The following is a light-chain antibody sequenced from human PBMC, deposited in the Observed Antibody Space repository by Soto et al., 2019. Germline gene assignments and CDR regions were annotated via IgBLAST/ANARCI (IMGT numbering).Light chain of an antibody. Sequence: QSVLTQPPSVSGAPGLRVTISCTGSSSNIGAGYDVHWYQQLPGTAPKLLISGNSNRPSGVPDRFSGSKSGTSASLAITGLQAEDEADYYCQSYDSSLSGGVFGGGTKLTVL. J-gene: IGLJ3*02. CDR1: SSNIGAGYD. CDR2: GNS. V-gene: IGLV1-40*01. CDR3: QSYDSSLSGGV.